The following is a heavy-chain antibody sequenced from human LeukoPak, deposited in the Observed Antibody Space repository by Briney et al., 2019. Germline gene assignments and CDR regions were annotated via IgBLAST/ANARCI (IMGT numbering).Heavy chain of an antibody. J-gene: IGHJ4*02. D-gene: IGHD5-12*01. Sequence: PGRSLRLSCAASGFTFSSYAMSCVRQAPGKGLEWVSAISGSGGSTYYADSVKGRFTISRDNSKNTLYLQMNSLRAEDTAVYYCAKDDPEGGSGYDWTFDYWGQGTLVTVSS. CDR2: ISGSGGST. CDR3: AKDDPEGGSGYDWTFDY. CDR1: GFTFSSYA. V-gene: IGHV3-23*01.